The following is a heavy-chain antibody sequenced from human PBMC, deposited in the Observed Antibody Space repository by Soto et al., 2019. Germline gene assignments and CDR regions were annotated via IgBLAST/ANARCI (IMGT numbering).Heavy chain of an antibody. CDR1: GASISGSYYY. J-gene: IGHJ4*02. V-gene: IGHV4-39*01. CDR3: ATSQKGYNWNYFDH. Sequence: SKTLSLTCAVSGASISGSYYYWAWLRQSPGKGPEWIGSVFYTGFTSYNPSLESRVSVSVDTSKSQFSLKLSAVTAADTAVYYCATSQKGYNWNYFDHWGQGALVTGSS. CDR2: VFYTGFT. D-gene: IGHD1-20*01.